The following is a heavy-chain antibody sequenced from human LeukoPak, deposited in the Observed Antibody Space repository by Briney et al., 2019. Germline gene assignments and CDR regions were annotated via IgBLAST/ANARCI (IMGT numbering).Heavy chain of an antibody. CDR1: GGTFSSYA. V-gene: IGHV1-69*06. D-gene: IGHD1-1*01. Sequence: GASVKVSCRASGGTFSSYAISWVRQAPGEGLEWMGGIIPIFGTANYAQKFQGRVTITADKSTSTAYMELSSLRSEDTAVYYCARDRGTGLIDYWGQGTLVTVSS. J-gene: IGHJ4*02. CDR3: ARDRGTGLIDY. CDR2: IIPIFGTA.